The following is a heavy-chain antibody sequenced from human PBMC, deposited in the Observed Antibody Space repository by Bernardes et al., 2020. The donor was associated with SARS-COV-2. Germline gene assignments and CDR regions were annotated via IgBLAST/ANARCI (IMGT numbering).Heavy chain of an antibody. CDR2: INHSGST. V-gene: IGHV4-34*01. J-gene: IGHJ6*03. CDR1: GGSFSGYY. CDR3: ARGRKLRQWLVPYYYYYMDV. Sequence: SETLSLTCAVYGGSFSGYYWSWIRQPPGKGLEWIGEINHSGSTNYNPSLKSRVTISVDTSKNQFSLKLSSVTAADTAVYYCARGRKLRQWLVPYYYYYMDVWGKGTTVTVSS. D-gene: IGHD6-19*01.